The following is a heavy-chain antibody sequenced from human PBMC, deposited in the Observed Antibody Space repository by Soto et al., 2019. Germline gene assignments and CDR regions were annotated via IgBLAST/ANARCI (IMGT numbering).Heavy chain of an antibody. J-gene: IGHJ4*02. CDR1: GFNFDDYA. CDR3: MTSNFRGGHRIIVRPNSDDY. CDR2: INWNSDTI. V-gene: IGHV3-9*01. D-gene: IGHD2-21*01. Sequence: EVLLVESGGGLVQPGRSLRLSCAASGFNFDDYAMHWVRQAPGKGPEWVSGINWNSDTIAYADSVRGRFTISRDNVKNSLYLQMNSLTPEDTAHYYCMTSNFRGGHRIIVRPNSDDYWGQGTLVTVSS.